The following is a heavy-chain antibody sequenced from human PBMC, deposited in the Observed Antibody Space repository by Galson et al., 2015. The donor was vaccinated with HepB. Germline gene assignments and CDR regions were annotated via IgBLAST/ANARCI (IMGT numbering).Heavy chain of an antibody. J-gene: IGHJ6*02. V-gene: IGHV3-21*01. Sequence: SLRLSCAASGFTFSSYSMNWVRQAPEKGLEWVSSISSSSSYIYYADSVKGRFTISRDDSKNTLYLQLNSLRTEDTAVYYCARDSYGMDVWGQGTTVTVSS. CDR1: GFTFSSYS. CDR3: ARDSYGMDV. CDR2: ISSSSSYI.